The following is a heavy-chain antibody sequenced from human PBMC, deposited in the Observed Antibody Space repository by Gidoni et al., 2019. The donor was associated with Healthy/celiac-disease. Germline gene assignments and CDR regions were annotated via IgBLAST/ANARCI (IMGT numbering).Heavy chain of an antibody. CDR3: AKESKRDSVYFDY. D-gene: IGHD4-4*01. CDR1: DFPSSSYA. CDR2: ISGSGGST. Sequence: DVKLLQSGGGLVQPGGSLSLSCAASDFPSSSYAMSWVRQAPGKGLEWVSAISGSGGSTYYADSVKGRLTISRDNSKNTLYLQMNSLRAEDTAVYYCAKESKRDSVYFDYWGQGTLVTVSS. J-gene: IGHJ4*02. V-gene: IGHV3-23*01.